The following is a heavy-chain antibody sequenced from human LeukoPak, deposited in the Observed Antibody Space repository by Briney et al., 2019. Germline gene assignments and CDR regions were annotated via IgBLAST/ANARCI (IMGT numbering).Heavy chain of an antibody. CDR2: ISYDGSNK. CDR3: ARPGQTYYYYYMDV. D-gene: IGHD3-10*01. V-gene: IGHV3-30*04. CDR1: GFTFSSYA. Sequence: GRSLRLPCAASGFTFSSYAMHWVRQAPGKGLEWVAVISYDGSNKYYADSVKGRFTISRDNSKNTLYLQMNSLRAEDTAVYYCARPGQTYYYYYMDVWGKRTTVTVSS. J-gene: IGHJ6*03.